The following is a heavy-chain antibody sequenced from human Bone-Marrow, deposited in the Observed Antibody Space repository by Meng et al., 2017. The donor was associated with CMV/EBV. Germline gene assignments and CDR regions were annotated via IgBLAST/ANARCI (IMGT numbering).Heavy chain of an antibody. J-gene: IGHJ6*02. V-gene: IGHV1-2*02. CDR2: VNPNSGGT. Sequence: SVKVSCKGSGYSFTGYYMHWVRQAPGQGLEWMGWVNPNSGGTNYAQKFQGRVTMTRDTSICTAYVDLSRLRSDDTAVYYCATFYIWNYHHGMDVWGQGTTVTVSS. CDR1: GYSFTGYY. CDR3: ATFYIWNYHHGMDV. D-gene: IGHD1-20*01.